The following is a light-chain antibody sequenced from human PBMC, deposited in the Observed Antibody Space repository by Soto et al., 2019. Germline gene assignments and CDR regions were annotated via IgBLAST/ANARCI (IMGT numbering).Light chain of an antibody. CDR1: TSNIGAGHD. CDR3: QSYDSSLVAYV. V-gene: IGLV1-40*01. CDR2: GNT. Sequence: QAVVTQPPSVSGAPGQRVTISCTGSTSNIGAGHDVHWYQQLPGAAPKLLIHGNTNRPSGVPDRVSGSKAGTSASLAITGLQPEDEGEYYCQSYDSSLVAYVFGTGTKVTVL. J-gene: IGLJ1*01.